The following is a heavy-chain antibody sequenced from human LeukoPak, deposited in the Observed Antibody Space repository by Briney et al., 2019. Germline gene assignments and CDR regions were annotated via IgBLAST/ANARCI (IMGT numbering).Heavy chain of an antibody. J-gene: IGHJ3*02. CDR2: ISGSGGST. D-gene: IGHD2-21*02. Sequence: PGGSLRLSCAASGFTFSSYSMNWVRQAPGKGLEWVSAISGSGGSTYYADSVKGRFTISRDNSKNTLYLQLNSLRAEDTAVYYCARRPYCGGDCYSLDGFDMWGQGTMVTVSS. CDR3: ARRPYCGGDCYSLDGFDM. V-gene: IGHV3-23*01. CDR1: GFTFSSYS.